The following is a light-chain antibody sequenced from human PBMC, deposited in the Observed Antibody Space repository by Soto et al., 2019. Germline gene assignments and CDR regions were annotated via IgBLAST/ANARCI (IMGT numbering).Light chain of an antibody. V-gene: IGLV4-69*01. Sequence: QLVLTQSPSASASLGASVKLTCTLSSGHSNYAIAWHQQQPEKGPRYLMNLNRDGSHTKGDGIPDRFSGSSSGAERYLTISSLQSEDEADYYCQTWATGIRVFGGGTKVTVL. J-gene: IGLJ3*02. CDR2: LNRDGSH. CDR3: QTWATGIRV. CDR1: SGHSNYA.